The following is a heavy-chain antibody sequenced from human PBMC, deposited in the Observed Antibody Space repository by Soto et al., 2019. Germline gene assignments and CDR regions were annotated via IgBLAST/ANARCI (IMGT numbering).Heavy chain of an antibody. Sequence: ASVKVSCKASGYPFAGYYLHWVRQAPGQGLEWMGWINPSSGDTEYAQKFEGWATMTRDKSIDTAYLDLSRLRSADTAVYYCARDPHFFDSGGYHEKYFGFWAKGALVTVSS. J-gene: IGHJ4*02. V-gene: IGHV1-2*04. CDR3: ARDPHFFDSGGYHEKYFGF. D-gene: IGHD3-22*01. CDR2: INPSSGDT. CDR1: GYPFAGYY.